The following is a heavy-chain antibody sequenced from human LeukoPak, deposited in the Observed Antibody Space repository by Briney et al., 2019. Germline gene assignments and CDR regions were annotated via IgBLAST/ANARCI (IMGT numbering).Heavy chain of an antibody. Sequence: PSETLSLTCAVYGGSFSGDYWSWIRQPPGKELEWIGEINHSGSTNYNPSLKSRVTISVDTSKNQFSLKLSSVTAADTAVYYCARKDSYYFDYWGQGTLVTVSS. V-gene: IGHV4-34*01. J-gene: IGHJ4*02. CDR2: INHSGST. D-gene: IGHD2-15*01. CDR1: GGSFSGDY. CDR3: ARKDSYYFDY.